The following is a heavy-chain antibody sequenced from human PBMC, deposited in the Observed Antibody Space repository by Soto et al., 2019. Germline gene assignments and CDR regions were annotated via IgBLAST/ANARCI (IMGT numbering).Heavy chain of an antibody. V-gene: IGHV4-31*03. Sequence: QVQLQESGPGLVKPSQTLSLTGTVSGGSISSGGYYWSWIRQHPGKGLEWIGYIYYSGSTYYNPSLKSRITISVDTSKNQFSLKLSSVTAADMAVYYCASARYYYDSSDQSLDWGQGTLVTVSS. D-gene: IGHD3-22*01. CDR2: IYYSGST. CDR3: ASARYYYDSSDQSLD. J-gene: IGHJ4*02. CDR1: GGSISSGGYY.